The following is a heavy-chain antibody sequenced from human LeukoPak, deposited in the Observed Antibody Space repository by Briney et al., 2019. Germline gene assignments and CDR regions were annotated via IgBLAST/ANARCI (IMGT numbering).Heavy chain of an antibody. CDR2: INHSGSI. Sequence: SETLSLTCAVYGGSFSGYYWSWIRQPPGKGLEWIGEINHSGSINYNPSLKSRVTISVDTSKNQFSLKLSSVTAADTAVYYCARARARGYSYARHAFDIWGQGTMVTVSS. CDR1: GGSFSGYY. CDR3: ARARARGYSYARHAFDI. D-gene: IGHD5-18*01. J-gene: IGHJ3*02. V-gene: IGHV4-34*01.